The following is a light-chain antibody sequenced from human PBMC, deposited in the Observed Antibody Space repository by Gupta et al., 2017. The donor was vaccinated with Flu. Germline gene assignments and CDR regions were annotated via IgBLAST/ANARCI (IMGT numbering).Light chain of an antibody. CDR2: GAS. J-gene: IGKJ1*01. CDR3: QQYNNGPPWT. CDR1: QSVSSN. Sequence: IVMTQSPATLSVSPGERATLSCRASQSVSSNLAWYQQKPGQAPRLLIYGASTRATGIPARFSGSGSGTEFTLTISSLQSEDFAVYYCQQYNNGPPWTFGQGTKVEIK. V-gene: IGKV3-15*01.